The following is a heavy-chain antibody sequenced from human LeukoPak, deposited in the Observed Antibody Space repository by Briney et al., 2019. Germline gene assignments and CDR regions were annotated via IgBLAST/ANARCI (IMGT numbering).Heavy chain of an antibody. J-gene: IGHJ4*02. D-gene: IGHD5-18*01. Sequence: ASVKVSCKASGYTFTSYDINWVRQATGQGLEWMGWMNPNSGNTGYAQKFQGRLTITRNTSISTAYMELSSLRSEDTAVYYCAKVPYSYGAPYYFDYWGQRTLVTVSS. CDR2: MNPNSGNT. CDR3: AKVPYSYGAPYYFDY. V-gene: IGHV1-8*03. CDR1: GYTFTSYD.